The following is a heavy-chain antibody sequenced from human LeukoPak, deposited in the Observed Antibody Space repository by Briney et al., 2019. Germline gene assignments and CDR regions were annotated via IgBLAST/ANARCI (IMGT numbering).Heavy chain of an antibody. J-gene: IGHJ4*02. CDR3: ASIPPSYYYDSSGYV. Sequence: ASVKLSCYSSGGTFSSYAISWGRQGPGQGLEWKGRIIPILGIADYAQKFQGGVTITEDKSTSTAYMEQSSLRSQDRAVHYCASIPPSYYYDSSGYVWGQGTLVTVSS. CDR1: GGTFSSYA. CDR2: IIPILGIA. D-gene: IGHD3-22*01. V-gene: IGHV1-69*04.